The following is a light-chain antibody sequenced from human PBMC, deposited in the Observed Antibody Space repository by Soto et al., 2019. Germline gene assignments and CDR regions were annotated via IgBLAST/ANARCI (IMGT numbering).Light chain of an antibody. CDR2: TAS. V-gene: IGKV1-9*01. CDR3: QHRHSYPLT. J-gene: IGKJ4*01. Sequence: DIQLTQSPSFPSASVGDRVTITCRASQGISNYLAWYQQKAGKAPKLLIHTASTLQNGVPSRFSGSGSGTEFTLTISSLQPEDLATYYCQHRHSYPLTFGGGTKVEIK. CDR1: QGISNY.